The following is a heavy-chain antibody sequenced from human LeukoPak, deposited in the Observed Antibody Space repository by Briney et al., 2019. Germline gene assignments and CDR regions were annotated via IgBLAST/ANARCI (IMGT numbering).Heavy chain of an antibody. CDR2: IYTSGST. J-gene: IGHJ6*03. Sequence: SETLSLTCTVSGDSISSYYWSWIRQPPGKGLEWIGYIYTSGSTNYNPSLKSRVTISVDTSKNQFSLKLSSVTAADTAVYYCAGEAYYYYYMDVWGKGTTVTVSS. D-gene: IGHD3-10*01. CDR3: AGEAYYYYYMDV. CDR1: GDSISSYY. V-gene: IGHV4-4*09.